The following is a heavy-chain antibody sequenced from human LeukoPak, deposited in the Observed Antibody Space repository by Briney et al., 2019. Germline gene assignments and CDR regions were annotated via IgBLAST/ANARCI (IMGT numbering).Heavy chain of an antibody. CDR2: ISSSSSYI. J-gene: IGHJ4*02. V-gene: IGHV3-21*01. D-gene: IGHD1-26*01. Sequence: PGGSLRLSCAASGFTFSSYSMNWVRQAPAKGLEWVSSISSSSSYIYYADSVKGRFTISRDNAKNSLYLQIKSLSAEDRPVYYFARGSSTYWGQGTLVPVSP. CDR3: ARGSSTY. CDR1: GFTFSSYS.